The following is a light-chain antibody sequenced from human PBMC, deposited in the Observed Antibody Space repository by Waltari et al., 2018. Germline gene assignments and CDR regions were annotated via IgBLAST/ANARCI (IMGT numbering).Light chain of an antibody. CDR2: VNSDGSH. CDR1: SGHSSNV. Sequence: QLVVTQSPSASAPLGASVKPTCTLSSGHSSNVIAWLQQRPAKGPRYLMKVNSDGSHSKGDGIPDRFSGSSSGAERYLTISSRQSDDEADYYCQTGGHGTWVFGGGTKLTVL. V-gene: IGLV4-69*01. CDR3: QTGGHGTWV. J-gene: IGLJ3*02.